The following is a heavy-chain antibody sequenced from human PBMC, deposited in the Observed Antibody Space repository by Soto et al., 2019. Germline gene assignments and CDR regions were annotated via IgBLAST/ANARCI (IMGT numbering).Heavy chain of an antibody. Sequence: SETLSLTCTVSGGSISSGDYYWSWIRQPPGKGLEWIGYIYYSGSTYYNPSLKSRVTISVDTSKNQFSLKLSSVTAADTAVYYCARVSHDFWSGYSTCFDYWGQGTLVTVSS. J-gene: IGHJ4*02. CDR3: ARVSHDFWSGYSTCFDY. CDR2: IYYSGST. V-gene: IGHV4-30-4*01. CDR1: GGSISSGDYY. D-gene: IGHD3-3*01.